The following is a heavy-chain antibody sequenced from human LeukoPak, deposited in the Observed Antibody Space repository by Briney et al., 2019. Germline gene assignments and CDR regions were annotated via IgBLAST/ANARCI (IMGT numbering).Heavy chain of an antibody. CDR1: GFTFSSYA. CDR3: AKDHCSRTNCYAGPDY. CDR2: LIRGGGTT. V-gene: IGHV3-23*01. Sequence: PGRSLRLSCAAAGFTFSSYAMNWVRQAPGKGMKWVSGLIRGGGTTHYADSVKGRFTISSDYSSNTLYLQMNSLRPEDTALYYCAKDHCSRTNCYAGPDYWGQGTLVTVSS. J-gene: IGHJ4*02. D-gene: IGHD2-2*01.